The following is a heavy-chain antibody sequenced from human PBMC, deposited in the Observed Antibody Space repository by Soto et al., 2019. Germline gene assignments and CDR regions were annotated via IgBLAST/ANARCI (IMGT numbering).Heavy chain of an antibody. CDR1: GGSISSSSYY. V-gene: IGHV4-39*01. CDR3: ARHPPGSNWNYFFSPVVIDY. J-gene: IGHJ4*02. Sequence: SETLSLTCTVSGGSISSSSYYWGWIRQPPGKGLVWIGSIYYSWSTYYNPSLKSRVTISVDTSKNQFSLKLSSVTAADTAVYYCARHPPGSNWNYFFSPVVIDYWGQGTLVTVSS. CDR2: IYYSWST. D-gene: IGHD1-7*01.